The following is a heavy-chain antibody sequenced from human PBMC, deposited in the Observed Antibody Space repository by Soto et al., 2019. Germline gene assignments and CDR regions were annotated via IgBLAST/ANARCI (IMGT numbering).Heavy chain of an antibody. V-gene: IGHV3-23*01. Sequence: GGSLRLSCAASGFSFSNYAMNWVRQAPGKGLEWVSVISGSGDSTYYADSVKGRFTISRDNSKNTLYLQMNSLRTEDTAVYYCARRGPGTYFDYWGQGTLVTVSS. CDR3: ARRGPGTYFDY. CDR2: ISGSGDST. CDR1: GFSFSNYA. J-gene: IGHJ4*02. D-gene: IGHD6-13*01.